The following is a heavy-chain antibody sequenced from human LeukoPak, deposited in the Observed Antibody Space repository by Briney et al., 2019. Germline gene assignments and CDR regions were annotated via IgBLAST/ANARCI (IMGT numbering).Heavy chain of an antibody. Sequence: SQTLSLTCTVSGGSISSGGCYWSWIRQPPGKGLEWIGYIYHSGSTYYNPSLKSRVTISLDTSKNQFSLRLTSVTAADTAVYYCARTSGGYRYGQRDYWGQGTLVTVST. V-gene: IGHV4-30-2*01. CDR1: GGSISSGGCY. J-gene: IGHJ4*02. CDR2: IYHSGST. D-gene: IGHD5-18*01. CDR3: ARTSGGYRYGQRDY.